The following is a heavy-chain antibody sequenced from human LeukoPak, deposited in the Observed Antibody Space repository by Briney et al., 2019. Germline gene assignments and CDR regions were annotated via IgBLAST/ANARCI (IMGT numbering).Heavy chain of an antibody. CDR2: INQDGSQK. Sequence: PGGSLRLSCAASGFTFSSYWMSWVRQAPGRGLEWVANINQDGSQKYYVDSVKGRFTISRDNAKNSLYLQMNSLRGDDTAIYYCARELAAWGQGTLVTVSS. CDR1: GFTFSSYW. CDR3: ARELAA. J-gene: IGHJ4*02. D-gene: IGHD6-13*01. V-gene: IGHV3-7*01.